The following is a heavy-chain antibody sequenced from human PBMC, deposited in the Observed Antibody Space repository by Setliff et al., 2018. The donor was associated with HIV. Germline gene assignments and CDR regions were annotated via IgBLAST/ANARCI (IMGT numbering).Heavy chain of an antibody. V-gene: IGHV1-18*01. Sequence: GASVKVSCKASGYTFTSYGISWVRQAPGQGLEWMGWISAYNGNTNYAQKLQGRVTMTTDTSTSTAYMELRSLRSADTAVYYCAREGLIWFGELSLYDAFDIWGQGTMVTVSS. D-gene: IGHD3-10*01. CDR2: ISAYNGNT. CDR1: GYTFTSYG. J-gene: IGHJ3*02. CDR3: AREGLIWFGELSLYDAFDI.